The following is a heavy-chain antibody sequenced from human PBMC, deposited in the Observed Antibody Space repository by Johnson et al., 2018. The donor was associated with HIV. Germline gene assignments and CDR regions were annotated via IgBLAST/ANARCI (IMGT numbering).Heavy chain of an antibody. D-gene: IGHD4-17*01. CDR2: IYSGGSS. CDR3: AKGADYADYEGAFDI. Sequence: VQLVESGGGLVQPGESLSLSCAASGFTVSNNYMHWVRQAPGKGLEWVSVIYSGGSSYYADSVKGRFTISRDNSKNTLYLQMNSLRVEDTAVYYCAKGADYADYEGAFDIWGQGTMVTVSS. J-gene: IGHJ3*02. CDR1: GFTVSNNY. V-gene: IGHV3-66*01.